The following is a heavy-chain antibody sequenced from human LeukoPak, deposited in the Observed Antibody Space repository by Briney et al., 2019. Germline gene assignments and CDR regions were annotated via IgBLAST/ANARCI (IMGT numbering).Heavy chain of an antibody. CDR2: IIPIFGIA. V-gene: IGHV1-69*04. Sequence: SVKVSCKASGGTFSSYAISWVRQAPGQGLEWMERIIPIFGIANYAQKFQGRVTITADKSTSTAYMELSSLRSEDTAVYYCARGNYYDSSGTFDYWGQGALVTVSS. CDR3: ARGNYYDSSGTFDY. J-gene: IGHJ4*02. CDR1: GGTFSSYA. D-gene: IGHD3-22*01.